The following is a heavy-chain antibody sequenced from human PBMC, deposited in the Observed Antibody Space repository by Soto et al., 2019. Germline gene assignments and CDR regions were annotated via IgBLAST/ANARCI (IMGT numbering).Heavy chain of an antibody. J-gene: IGHJ5*02. V-gene: IGHV4-34*01. Sequence: LTCAVYGGSFSGYYWSWIRQPAGKGLEWIGEINHSGSTNYNPSLKSRVTISVDTSKNQFSLKLCSVTAADTAVYYCARGPLTIFGVVSVGWFDPWGHGSRVIGSA. CDR1: GGSFSGYY. D-gene: IGHD3-3*01. CDR2: INHSGST. CDR3: ARGPLTIFGVVSVGWFDP.